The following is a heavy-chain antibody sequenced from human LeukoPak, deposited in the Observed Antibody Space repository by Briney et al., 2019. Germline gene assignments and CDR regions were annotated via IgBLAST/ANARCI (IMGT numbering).Heavy chain of an antibody. Sequence: GGSLRLSCEASGFSFSSYWMHWVRQPTGQGLEWVSTIGTASDTYYPGSVEGRFTLSRDNAKNSLYLQMNSLTAGDTAVYYCARGPPRGKYYYMDVWGKGTTVTVSS. D-gene: IGHD1-1*01. CDR1: GFSFSSYW. CDR2: IGTASDT. J-gene: IGHJ6*03. CDR3: ARGPPRGKYYYMDV. V-gene: IGHV3-13*01.